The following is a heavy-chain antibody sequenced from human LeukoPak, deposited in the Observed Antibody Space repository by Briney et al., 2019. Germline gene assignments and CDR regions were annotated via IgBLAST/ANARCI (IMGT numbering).Heavy chain of an antibody. CDR2: ISWNSGSI. CDR3: AKGRWDTSLYGMDV. D-gene: IGHD4-23*01. J-gene: IGHJ6*02. V-gene: IGHV3-9*01. Sequence: PGRPLRLSCAASGFTFDDYAMHWVRQAPGKGLEWVSGISWNSGSIGYADSVKGRFTISRDNAKNSPYLQMNSLRAEDTALYYCAKGRWDTSLYGMDVWGQGTTVTVSS. CDR1: GFTFDDYA.